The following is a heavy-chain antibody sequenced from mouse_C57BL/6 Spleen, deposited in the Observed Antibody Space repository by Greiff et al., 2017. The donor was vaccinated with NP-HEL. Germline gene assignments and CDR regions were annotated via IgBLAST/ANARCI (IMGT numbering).Heavy chain of an antibody. J-gene: IGHJ2*01. CDR3: ARGDYYGSRGYYFGY. CDR1: GYTFTSYW. V-gene: IGHV1-52*01. Sequence: VQLQQPGAELVRPGSSVKLSCTASGYTFTSYWMPWVKQRPIQGLEWIGNIDPSDSETHYNQKFKDKATLTVDKSSNTAYMQLSSLTSEDSAVYYCARGDYYGSRGYYFGYWGQGTTLTVSS. D-gene: IGHD1-1*01. CDR2: IDPSDSET.